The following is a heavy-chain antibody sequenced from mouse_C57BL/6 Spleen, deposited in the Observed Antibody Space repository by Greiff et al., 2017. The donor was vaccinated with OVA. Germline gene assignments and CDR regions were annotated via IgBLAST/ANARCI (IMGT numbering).Heavy chain of an antibody. Sequence: QVQLKASGPELVKPGASVKISCKASGYAFSSSWMNWVKQRPGKGLEWIGRIYPGDGDTNYSGKFKGKATLTADKSSSTAYMQLSSLTSEDSAVYFCAREGYYGSSSAWFADWGKGTLVTVSA. D-gene: IGHD1-1*01. CDR1: GYAFSSSW. CDR3: AREGYYGSSSAWFAD. V-gene: IGHV1-82*01. CDR2: IYPGDGDT. J-gene: IGHJ3*01.